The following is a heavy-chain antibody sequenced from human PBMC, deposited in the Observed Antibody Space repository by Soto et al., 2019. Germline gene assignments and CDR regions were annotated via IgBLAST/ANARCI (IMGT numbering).Heavy chain of an antibody. Sequence: GASVKVSCKASGYTFTSYGISWVRQAPGQGFEWMGWISAYNGNTNYAQKLQGRVTMTRDTSISTAYMELSRLRSDDTAVYYCARDGSSSWFYYYYGMDVWGQGTTVTVSS. J-gene: IGHJ6*02. CDR2: ISAYNGNT. CDR3: ARDGSSSWFYYYYGMDV. CDR1: GYTFTSYG. D-gene: IGHD6-13*01. V-gene: IGHV1-18*01.